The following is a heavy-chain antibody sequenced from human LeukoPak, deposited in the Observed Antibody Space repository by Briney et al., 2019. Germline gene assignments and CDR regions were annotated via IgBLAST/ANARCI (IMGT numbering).Heavy chain of an antibody. CDR3: ARVAPLAAAREGAFDI. Sequence: SETLSLACTVSGGSISSSSYYWGWIRQPPGKGLEWIGSIYYSGSTYYNPSLKSRVTISVDTSKNQFSLKLSSVTAADTAVYYCARVAPLAAAREGAFDIWGQGTMVTVSS. CDR1: GGSISSSSYY. CDR2: IYYSGST. V-gene: IGHV4-39*07. J-gene: IGHJ3*02. D-gene: IGHD6-13*01.